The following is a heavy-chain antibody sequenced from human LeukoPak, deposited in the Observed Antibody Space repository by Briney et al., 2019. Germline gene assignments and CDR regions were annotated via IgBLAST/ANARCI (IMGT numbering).Heavy chain of an antibody. V-gene: IGHV5-51*01. J-gene: IGHJ5*02. CDR1: GYSFSSYW. CDR2: IYPTDSGS. D-gene: IGHD5-18*01. CDR3: ARPRGAMGTNWFDP. Sequence: GESLKISCKGSGYSFSSYWIGWVRQMPGKGLEWMGIIYPTDSGSTYSPSFQGQVTISVDKSISTAYLQWSSLKASDTAMYYCARPRGAMGTNWFDPWGQGTLVTVSS.